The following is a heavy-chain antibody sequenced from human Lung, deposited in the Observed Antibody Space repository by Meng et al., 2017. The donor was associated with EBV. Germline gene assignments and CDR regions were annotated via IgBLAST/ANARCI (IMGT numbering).Heavy chain of an antibody. Sequence: VERGPSSAEVKTPGSSVKVSFKASGGTFSSYTISWVRQAPGQGLEWMGWISAYNGNTNYAQTLQGRVTMTTDTSTSTAYMELRSLRSDDTAVYYCARVEVGITSGDYWGQGTLVTVSS. CDR1: GGTFSSYT. CDR3: ARVEVGITSGDY. D-gene: IGHD1-26*01. CDR2: ISAYNGNT. J-gene: IGHJ4*02. V-gene: IGHV1-18*01.